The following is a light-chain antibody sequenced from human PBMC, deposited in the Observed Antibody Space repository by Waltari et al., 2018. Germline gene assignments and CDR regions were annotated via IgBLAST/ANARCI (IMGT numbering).Light chain of an antibody. Sequence: SYELTQPPSVSVSPGQTSSITCPGTRFGTKFASWYQQTPVQSPVLVIYQDIKRPSGIPERFSGSISGNKATLTISEAQSVDEADYYCQAGDSTSYVVVGGGTKLTVL. J-gene: IGLJ2*01. CDR3: QAGDSTSYVV. CDR2: QDI. CDR1: RFGTKF. V-gene: IGLV3-1*01.